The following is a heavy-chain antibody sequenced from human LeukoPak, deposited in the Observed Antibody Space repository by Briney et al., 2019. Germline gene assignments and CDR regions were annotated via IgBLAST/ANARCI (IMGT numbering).Heavy chain of an antibody. CDR2: IIGSGASA. CDR1: IFTSGNNA. V-gene: IGHV3-23*01. J-gene: IGHJ3*02. CDR3: AKPTIAVAGTDWIDAFDI. D-gene: IGHD6-19*01. Sequence: GGSLTFSSPATIFTSGNNAMSWSPHAPGKGWRGVAIIIGSGASAYYADSVKGRFTISRDNTNNLLYLQMDSLRAEDTAVDYCAKPTIAVAGTDWIDAFDIWGQGTMVTVSS.